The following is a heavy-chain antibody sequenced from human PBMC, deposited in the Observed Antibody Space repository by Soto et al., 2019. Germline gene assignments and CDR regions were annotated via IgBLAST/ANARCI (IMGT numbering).Heavy chain of an antibody. J-gene: IGHJ4*02. CDR3: ARGLIYDSSGYYFDY. Sequence: VKASSKASGDTFTCYSMHSVRQAPGKGLEWMGIINPSGGSTRYAQKFQGRVTMTRDTSTSTVYMELSSLRSEDTAVYYCARGLIYDSSGYYFDYWGQGTLVTSPQ. V-gene: IGHV1-46*01. CDR2: INPSGGST. CDR1: GDTFTCYS. D-gene: IGHD3-22*01.